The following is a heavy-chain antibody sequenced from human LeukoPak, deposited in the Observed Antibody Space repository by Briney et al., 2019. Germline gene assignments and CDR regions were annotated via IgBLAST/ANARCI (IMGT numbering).Heavy chain of an antibody. J-gene: IGHJ4*02. V-gene: IGHV3-7*01. CDR1: GFTFSSYW. CDR2: IKQDGSEK. Sequence: PGGSLRLSCAASGFTFSSYWMSWVRQAPGKGLEWVANIKQDGSEKYYVGSVKGRFTIPRDNAKNSLYLQMNNLGAEDTAVYYCATDPASYCTSSTCDFDYWGQGTLVTVSS. D-gene: IGHD2-8*01. CDR3: ATDPASYCTSSTCDFDY.